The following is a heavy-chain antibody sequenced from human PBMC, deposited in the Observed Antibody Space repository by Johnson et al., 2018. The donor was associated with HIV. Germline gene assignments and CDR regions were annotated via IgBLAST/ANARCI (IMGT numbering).Heavy chain of an antibody. CDR1: GFTFNDYA. D-gene: IGHD5-18*01. V-gene: IGHV3-9*01. J-gene: IGHJ3*02. CDR2: ISWNSGNI. Sequence: VQLVESGGGLVQPGRTLRLSCAASGFTFNDYAMHLVREAPGKGLEWVSGISWNSGNIVYADSVKGRFTISRDNAKNSLYLQMNTLRVEDTALYYCAKDMGGYNYGYKGAFDSWGQGTIVMVSS. CDR3: AKDMGGYNYGYKGAFDS.